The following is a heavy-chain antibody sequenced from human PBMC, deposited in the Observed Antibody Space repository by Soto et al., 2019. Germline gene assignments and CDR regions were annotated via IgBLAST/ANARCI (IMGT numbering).Heavy chain of an antibody. V-gene: IGHV4-59*01. CDR3: ARGGGYCSGRSCYATRAFDI. CDR2: IYYSGST. D-gene: IGHD2-15*01. J-gene: IGHJ3*02. Sequence: PSETLSLTCTVSGGSISSYYWSWIRQPPGKGLEWIGYIYYSGSTNYNPSLKSRVTISVDTSKNQFSLKLSSVTAADTAVYYCARGGGYCSGRSCYATRAFDIWGQGTMVTVSS. CDR1: GGSISSYY.